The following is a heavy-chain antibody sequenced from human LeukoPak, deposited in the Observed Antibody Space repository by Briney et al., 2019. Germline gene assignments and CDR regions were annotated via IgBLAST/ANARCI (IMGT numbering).Heavy chain of an antibody. V-gene: IGHV4-59*01. D-gene: IGHD6-13*01. CDR3: ATVAIAAAGTHFDY. CDR1: GGSISSYY. J-gene: IGHJ4*02. Sequence: SETLSLTCTVSGGSISSYYWSWIRQPPGKGLEWIGYIYYSGSTNYNPSLKSRVTISVDTSKNQFSLKLSSVTDAYTAVYYCATVAIAAAGTHFDYWGQGTLVTVSS. CDR2: IYYSGST.